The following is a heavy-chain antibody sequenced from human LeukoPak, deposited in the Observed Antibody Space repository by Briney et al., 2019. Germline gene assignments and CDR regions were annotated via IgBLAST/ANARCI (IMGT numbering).Heavy chain of an antibody. D-gene: IGHD6-13*01. CDR1: GGSFSGYY. CDR3: ARGGYSRLLKAVDY. J-gene: IGHJ4*02. V-gene: IGHV4-34*01. Sequence: PSEALSLTCAVYGGSFSGYYWGWIRQPPGKGLEWIGEINHSGSTNYNPSLKSRVTISVDTSKNQFSLKLSSVTAADTAVYYCARGGYSRLLKAVDYWGQGTLVTVSS. CDR2: INHSGST.